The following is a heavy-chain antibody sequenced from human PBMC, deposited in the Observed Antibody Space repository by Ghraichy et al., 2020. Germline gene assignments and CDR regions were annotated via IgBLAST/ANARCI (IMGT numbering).Heavy chain of an antibody. Sequence: LSLTCEASGFTFSDYAMSWVRQAPGRGLEWVSTILYTGVTTYYADSVKGRFTISRDTSKNTLYLHMNSLRADDTAIYYCAKRWLQYYFDSWGQGTLVTVSS. CDR3: AKRWLQYYFDS. CDR1: GFTFSDYA. D-gene: IGHD5-24*01. V-gene: IGHV3-23*01. J-gene: IGHJ4*02. CDR2: ILYTGVTT.